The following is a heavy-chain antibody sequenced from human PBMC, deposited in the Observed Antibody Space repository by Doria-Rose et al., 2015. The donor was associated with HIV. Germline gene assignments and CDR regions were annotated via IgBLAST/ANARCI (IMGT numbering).Heavy chain of an antibody. D-gene: IGHD3-16*01. CDR2: IWYDGSNK. CDR3: AKCIWGSSLIDVFDM. V-gene: IGHV3-33*06. Sequence: QVQLVQSGGGVVQPGRSLRLSWEASGFTFSSHGMHWVGQAQGKGREWGATIWYDGSNKYYADSVKGRSTISRDNSRSTLYLQMNSLRAEDTAVYYCAKCIWGSSLIDVFDMWGQGTMVTVSS. J-gene: IGHJ3*02. CDR1: GFTFSSHG.